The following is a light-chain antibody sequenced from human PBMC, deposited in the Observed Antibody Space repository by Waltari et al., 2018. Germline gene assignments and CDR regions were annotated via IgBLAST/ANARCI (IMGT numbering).Light chain of an antibody. CDR2: DAS. J-gene: IGKJ5*01. V-gene: IGKV3-15*01. Sequence: EILMTQSPATLSVSPGERATLSCRASQSVSSNLAWHQQKPGQALRLLIYDASTRAPSTPARFRGSGSGTEFALTISSLQSEDSAVYYCQQYNHWPPITFGQGTRLEIK. CDR3: QQYNHWPPIT. CDR1: QSVSSN.